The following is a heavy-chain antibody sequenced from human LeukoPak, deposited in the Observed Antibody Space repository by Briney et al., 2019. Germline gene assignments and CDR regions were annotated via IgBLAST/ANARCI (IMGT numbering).Heavy chain of an antibody. J-gene: IGHJ6*02. CDR1: GYTFTGYY. Sequence: ASVKVSCKASGYTFTGYYMHWVRQAPGQGLEWMGWINPNSGSTNYAHKVQGRVTMTRDTSISTAYMELNSLRSDDTAVFYCARAEGAVYGMDVWGQGTTVTVSS. D-gene: IGHD4-11*01. CDR2: INPNSGST. CDR3: ARAEGAVYGMDV. V-gene: IGHV1-2*02.